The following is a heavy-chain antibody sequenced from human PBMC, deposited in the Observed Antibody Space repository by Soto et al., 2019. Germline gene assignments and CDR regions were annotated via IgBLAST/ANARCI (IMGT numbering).Heavy chain of an antibody. Sequence: QVQLVESGGGVVQPGKSLRLSCAGSGFTFSSYGMDWVRQAPGKGLEWVAVISYDGSNKYYADSVKGRFTISRDNSKNTLYLQMSSLRADDTAVYYCAKDRMGAGVRAHVDYWGQGTLVTVSS. D-gene: IGHD3-10*01. CDR1: GFTFSSYG. CDR2: ISYDGSNK. J-gene: IGHJ4*02. V-gene: IGHV3-30*18. CDR3: AKDRMGAGVRAHVDY.